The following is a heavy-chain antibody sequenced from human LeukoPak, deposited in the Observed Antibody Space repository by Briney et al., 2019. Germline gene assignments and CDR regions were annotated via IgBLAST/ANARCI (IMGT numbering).Heavy chain of an antibody. V-gene: IGHV4-59*01. CDR2: VYYNDYT. CDR1: GGPLSHFY. J-gene: IGHJ6*03. Sequence: PSETLSLTCTVSGGPLSHFYWSWVRQPPGKALEWIGYVYYNDYTTYNPSLNSRVTISKGPSKNQFSLNLTSVTAADTAVYYCARGGRFYFGSGTDYYFMDVWGIGTTVTVSS. D-gene: IGHD3-10*01. CDR3: ARGGRFYFGSGTDYYFMDV.